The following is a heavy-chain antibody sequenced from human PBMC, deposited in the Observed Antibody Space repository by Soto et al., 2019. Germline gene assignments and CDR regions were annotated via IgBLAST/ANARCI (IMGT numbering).Heavy chain of an antibody. V-gene: IGHV3-30-3*01. CDR2: ISSDGSNK. CDR3: ASDTLDSSGYYFDY. CDR1: GFTFSSYA. D-gene: IGHD3-22*01. Sequence: QVQLVESGGGVVQPGRSLRLSCAASGFTFSSYAMHWVRQAPGKGLEWVAIISSDGSNKYYADSVKGRFTISRDNSKNALDLQMNSLGAEDTAAYYCASDTLDSSGYYFDYWGQGTLVTVSS. J-gene: IGHJ4*02.